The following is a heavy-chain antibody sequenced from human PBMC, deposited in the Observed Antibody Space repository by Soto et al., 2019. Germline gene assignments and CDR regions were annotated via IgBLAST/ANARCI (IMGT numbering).Heavy chain of an antibody. CDR1: GFTFSSYG. J-gene: IGHJ6*02. V-gene: IGHV3-30*18. D-gene: IGHD3-3*01. CDR2: ISYDGSNK. Sequence: QVQLVESGGGVVQPGRSLRLSCAASGFTFSSYGMHWVRQAPGKGLEWVAVISYDGSNKYYADSVKGRFTISRDNSKNTLYLQMNSLRAEDTAVYYCAKRFLEALGDYYGMDVWGQGTTVTVSS. CDR3: AKRFLEALGDYYGMDV.